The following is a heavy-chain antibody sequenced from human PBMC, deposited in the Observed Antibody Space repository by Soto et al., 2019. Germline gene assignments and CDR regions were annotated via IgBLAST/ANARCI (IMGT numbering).Heavy chain of an antibody. Sequence: ASVKVSCKASGYTFTSYGISWVRQAPGQGLEWMGRISAYNGNTNYAQKLQGRVTMTTDTSTSTAYMELRSLRSDDTAVYYCARAFPVRGVIITSYYGMDVWGQGTTVTVSS. V-gene: IGHV1-18*01. CDR2: ISAYNGNT. D-gene: IGHD3-10*01. CDR1: GYTFTSYG. J-gene: IGHJ6*02. CDR3: ARAFPVRGVIITSYYGMDV.